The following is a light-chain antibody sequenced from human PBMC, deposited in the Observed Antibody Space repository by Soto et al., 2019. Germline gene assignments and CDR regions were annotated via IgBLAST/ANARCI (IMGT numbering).Light chain of an antibody. CDR1: SSKIGAGYD. V-gene: IGLV1-40*01. CDR3: QSYDSSLSGWV. Sequence: QSVLTQPPSVSGAPGQRVTICCTGGSSKIGAGYDVHWYQQLPGTAPKHLIYGKSNRPSGVPDRFSGSKSGTSASLAITGLQAEDEADYYCQSYDSSLSGWVFGGGTKLTVL. CDR2: GKS. J-gene: IGLJ2*01.